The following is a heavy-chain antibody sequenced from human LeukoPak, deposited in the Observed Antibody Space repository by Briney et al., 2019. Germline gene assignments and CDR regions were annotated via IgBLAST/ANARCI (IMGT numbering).Heavy chain of an antibody. V-gene: IGHV4-38-2*02. CDR3: TRVNYHGSGSYSDN. D-gene: IGHD3-10*01. CDR2: MYHDGGT. Sequence: SETLSLTRNVSGSAIRSSYYWGWMRQPPGKVLERVESMYHDGGTNYNPSLKARITMSVDTSKNQFSLKLTAVTAADAAVYYCTRVNYHGSGSYSDNWGQGTLVTVSS. CDR1: GSAIRSSYY. J-gene: IGHJ4*02.